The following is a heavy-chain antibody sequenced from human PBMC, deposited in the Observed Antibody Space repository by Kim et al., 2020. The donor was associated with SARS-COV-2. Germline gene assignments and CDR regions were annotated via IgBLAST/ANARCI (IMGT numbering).Heavy chain of an antibody. D-gene: IGHD3-22*01. CDR2: ISSSGAHT. J-gene: IGHJ3*02. V-gene: IGHV3-64D*09. Sequence: GGSLRLSCSASGFTFSRYAIHWVRQAPGKGLEDVSAISSSGAHTSYADSVNGKFTISRVNFMNTLDLQMSCLRDEDTAVYYCVRDDYYEGGGFLYGDAFDIWGQGTKVTVSS. CDR1: GFTFSRYA. CDR3: VRDDYYEGGGFLYGDAFDI.